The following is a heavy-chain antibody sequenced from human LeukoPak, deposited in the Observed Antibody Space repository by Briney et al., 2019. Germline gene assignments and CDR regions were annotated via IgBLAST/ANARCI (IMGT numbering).Heavy chain of an antibody. V-gene: IGHV4-34*01. Sequence: PSETLSLTCAVYGGSFSGYYWSWIRQPPGKGLEWIGEINHSGSTNYSPSLKSRVTISVDTSKNQFSLKLSSVTAADTAVYYCARGIRDTAMVIGGNWFDPWGQGTLVTVSS. CDR2: INHSGST. D-gene: IGHD5-18*01. CDR1: GGSFSGYY. CDR3: ARGIRDTAMVIGGNWFDP. J-gene: IGHJ5*02.